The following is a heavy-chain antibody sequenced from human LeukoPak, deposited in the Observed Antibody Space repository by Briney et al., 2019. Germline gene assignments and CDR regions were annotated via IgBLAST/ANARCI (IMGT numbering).Heavy chain of an antibody. CDR2: MNPNSGNT. J-gene: IGHJ5*02. V-gene: IGHV1-8*01. CDR3: AREKRQEAVEKGGFTP. Sequence: ASVKVSCKASGYTFTSYDISWVRQATGQGLEWMGWMNPNSGNTGYAQKFQGRVTMTRNTSISTAYMELSSLRPEDTAVYYCAREKRQEAVEKGGFTPGAKGPRVTVSS. CDR1: GYTFTSYD. D-gene: IGHD6-19*01.